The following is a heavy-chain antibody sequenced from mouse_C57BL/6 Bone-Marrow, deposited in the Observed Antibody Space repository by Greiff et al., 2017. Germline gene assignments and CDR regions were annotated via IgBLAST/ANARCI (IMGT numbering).Heavy chain of an antibody. D-gene: IGHD2-9*01. V-gene: IGHV1-76*01. CDR1: GYTFTDYY. Sequence: QVQLKESGAELVRPGASVKLSCKASGYTFTDYYINWVKQRPGQGLEWIARIYPGSGNTYYNEKFKGKATLTAEKSSSTAYMQLSSLTSEDSAVYFCARRAYYGYEGYFDYWGQGTTLTVSS. J-gene: IGHJ2*01. CDR3: ARRAYYGYEGYFDY. CDR2: IYPGSGNT.